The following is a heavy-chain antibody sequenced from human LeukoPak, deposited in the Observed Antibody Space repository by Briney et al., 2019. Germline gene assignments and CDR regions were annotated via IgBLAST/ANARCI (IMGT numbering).Heavy chain of an antibody. D-gene: IGHD6-13*01. J-gene: IGHJ5*02. V-gene: IGHV3-74*01. CDR2: NSTDGSTR. CDR1: GFTISNYW. CDR3: ARDSSSWSGLGNWFDP. Sequence: GGLPIISCIAAGFTISNYWICFRQPAARKLQSFASRNSTDGSTRHYADSVKGRFTISRDNAKNTVYLQMNSLRAEDTAVYYCARDSSSWSGLGNWFDPWGQGTLVTVSS.